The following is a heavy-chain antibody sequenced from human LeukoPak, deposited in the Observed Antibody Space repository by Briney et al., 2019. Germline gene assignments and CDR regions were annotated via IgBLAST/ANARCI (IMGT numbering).Heavy chain of an antibody. CDR1: GGSISSYY. CDR2: IYYSGST. J-gene: IGHJ6*02. CDR3: ARDNGLDYYYYGMDV. Sequence: SQTLSLTCTVSGGSISSYYWSWIRQPPGKGLEWIGYIYYSGSTNYNPSLMSRVTISVDTSKNQFSLKLSSVTAADTAVYYCARDNGLDYYYYGMDVWGQGTTVTVSS. D-gene: IGHD6-19*01. V-gene: IGHV4-59*01.